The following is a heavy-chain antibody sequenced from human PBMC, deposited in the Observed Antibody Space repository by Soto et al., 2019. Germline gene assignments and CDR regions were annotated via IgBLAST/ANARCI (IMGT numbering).Heavy chain of an antibody. D-gene: IGHD3-9*01. CDR1: GFTFDDYA. CDR2: ISGDGGST. V-gene: IGHV3-43*02. J-gene: IGHJ6*02. Sequence: GGSLRLSCAASGFTFDDYAMHWVRQAPGKGLEWVSLISGDGGSTYNADSVKGRFTISRDNSKNSLYLQMNSLRTEDTALYDCAKDFDILTGYYYYSYYGMDVWGQGTTVTVSS. CDR3: AKDFDILTGYYYYSYYGMDV.